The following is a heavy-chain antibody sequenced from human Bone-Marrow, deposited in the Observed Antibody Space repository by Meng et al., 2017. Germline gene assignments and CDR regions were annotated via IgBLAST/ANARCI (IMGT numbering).Heavy chain of an antibody. D-gene: IGHD1-26*01. Sequence: EVHLVESGGDLVKPGGPLRLSCAASGFYFNNAWMSWVRQAPGKGLEWVGRIKSNTDGGTAEYAAPVTGRFTISRDDSKSTLYLQMSGLRIDDTGVYYCTWDDKAVSDYWGQGTLVTVSS. CDR3: TWDDKAVSDY. CDR2: IKSNTDGGTA. J-gene: IGHJ4*02. V-gene: IGHV3-15*01. CDR1: GFYFNNAW.